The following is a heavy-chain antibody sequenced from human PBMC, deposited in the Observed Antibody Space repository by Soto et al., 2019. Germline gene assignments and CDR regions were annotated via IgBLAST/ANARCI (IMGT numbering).Heavy chain of an antibody. J-gene: IGHJ6*02. V-gene: IGHV1-69*12. D-gene: IGHD3-22*01. CDR1: GGTFSSYA. Sequence: QVQLVQSGAEVKKPGSSVKVSCKASGGTFSSYAISWVRQAPGQGLEWMGGIIPIFGTANYAQKFQGRVTITADESTSTAYMELSRLRSEDTAVYYCARKYDYDSSGYYYYYYGMDVWGQGTTVTVSS. CDR3: ARKYDYDSSGYYYYYYGMDV. CDR2: IIPIFGTA.